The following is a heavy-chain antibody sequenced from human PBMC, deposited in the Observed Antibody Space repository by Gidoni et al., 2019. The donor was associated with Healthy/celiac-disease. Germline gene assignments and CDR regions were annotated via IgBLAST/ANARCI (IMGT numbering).Heavy chain of an antibody. CDR1: GGTFSSYT. V-gene: IGHV1-69*08. CDR3: AREEEDYYDSSGYYGVYFDY. J-gene: IGHJ4*02. D-gene: IGHD3-22*01. CDR2: NITTLGIA. Sequence: QVQLVQSGAEVKKPGSSVKVSCKASGGTFSSYTISWVRQAPGQGLEWMGRNITTLGIANYAQKFQGRVTITADKYTSTAYMELSSLRSEDTAVYYCAREEEDYYDSSGYYGVYFDYWGQGTLVTVSS.